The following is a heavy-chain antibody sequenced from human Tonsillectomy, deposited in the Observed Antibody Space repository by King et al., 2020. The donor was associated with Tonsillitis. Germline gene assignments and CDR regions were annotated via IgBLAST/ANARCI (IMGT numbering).Heavy chain of an antibody. CDR1: GFTFSSYG. Sequence: VQLVESGGGVVQPGRSLRLSCAASGFTFSSYGMHWVRQAPGKGLEWVAVISYDGSNKYYADSVKGRFTISRDNSKNTLYLQMNSLRAEDTAVYYWAKVERDYYDSSGYWTFDYWGQGTLVTVAS. CDR2: ISYDGSNK. J-gene: IGHJ4*02. D-gene: IGHD3-22*01. CDR3: AKVERDYYDSSGYWTFDY. V-gene: IGHV3-30*18.